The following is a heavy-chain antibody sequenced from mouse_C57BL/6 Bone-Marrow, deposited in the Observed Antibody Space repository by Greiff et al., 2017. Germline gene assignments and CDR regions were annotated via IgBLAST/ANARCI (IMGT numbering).Heavy chain of an antibody. CDR1: GYTFTSYW. Sequence: QVQLQQPGAELVRPGTSVKLSCKASGYTFTSYWMHWVKQRPGQGLEWIGVIDPSDSYTNYNQKFKGKATLTVDTSSSTAYMQLSSLTSEDSAVYYCARRGPYFDYWGQGTTRTVSS. CDR3: ARRGPYFDY. CDR2: IDPSDSYT. J-gene: IGHJ2*01. V-gene: IGHV1-59*01.